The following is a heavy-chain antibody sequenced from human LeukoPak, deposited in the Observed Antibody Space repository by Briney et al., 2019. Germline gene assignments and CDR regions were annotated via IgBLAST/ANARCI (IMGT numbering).Heavy chain of an antibody. CDR2: ISYDGSNK. J-gene: IGHJ4*02. D-gene: IGHD2-15*01. CDR3: ARVQYCSGGSCYLGATGTFDY. Sequence: GGSLRLSCAASGFTFSSYAMHWVRQAPGKGLEWVAVISYDGSNKYYADSVKGRFTISRDNSKNTLYLQMNSLRAEDTAVYYCARVQYCSGGSCYLGATGTFDYWGQGTLVTVSS. CDR1: GFTFSSYA. V-gene: IGHV3-30-3*01.